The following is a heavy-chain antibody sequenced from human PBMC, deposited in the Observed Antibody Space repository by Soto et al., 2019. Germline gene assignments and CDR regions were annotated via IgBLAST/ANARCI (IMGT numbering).Heavy chain of an antibody. V-gene: IGHV3-23*01. CDR2: ISGSGGST. D-gene: IGHD2-8*01. CDR3: AKTPDIVLMVYAIDY. CDR1: GFTFSSYA. J-gene: IGHJ4*02. Sequence: GGSLRLSCAASGFTFSSYAMSWVRQAPGKGLEWVSAISGSGGSTYYTDSVKGRFTISRDNSKNTLYLQMNSLRAEDTAVYYCAKTPDIVLMVYAIDYWGQGTLVTVSS.